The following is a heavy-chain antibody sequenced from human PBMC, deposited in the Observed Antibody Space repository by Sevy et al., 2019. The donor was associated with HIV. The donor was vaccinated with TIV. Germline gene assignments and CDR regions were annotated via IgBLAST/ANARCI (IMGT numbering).Heavy chain of an antibody. CDR1: GFTFSSYN. J-gene: IGHJ6*02. CDR2: ISSGGHTI. V-gene: IGHV3-48*01. Sequence: GESLKISCAASGFTFSSYNMNRVRQAPGKGLECISFISSGGHTIYYADSVKGRFTISRDSAKNSVYLQMNSLRVEDTAVYYCARDGGYSDYGMDVWGQGTTVTVSS. CDR3: ARDGGYSDYGMDV. D-gene: IGHD2-15*01.